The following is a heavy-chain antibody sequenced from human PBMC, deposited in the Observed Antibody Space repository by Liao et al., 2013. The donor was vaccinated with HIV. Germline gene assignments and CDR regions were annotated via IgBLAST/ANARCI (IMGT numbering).Heavy chain of an antibody. CDR1: GASINIGSYY. J-gene: IGHJ6*03. Sequence: QVQLQESGSGLVKPSETLSLTCTVSGASINIGSYYWSWIRQPAGKGLEWVGRIFSSGSTNYNPSFKSRVTISADTSKNQFSLRLSSVTAADTAVYYCAKSDYGXGXDNYSYYYTDVWGEGTMVTVSS. V-gene: IGHV4-61*02. CDR2: IFSSGST. CDR3: AKSDYGXGXDNYSYYYTDV. D-gene: IGHD3-10*01.